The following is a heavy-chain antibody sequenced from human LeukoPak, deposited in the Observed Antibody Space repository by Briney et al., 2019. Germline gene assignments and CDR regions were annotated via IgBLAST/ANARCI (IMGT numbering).Heavy chain of an antibody. J-gene: IGHJ4*02. CDR3: XXXXXXTEGWYTD. Sequence: GGSLRLSCAASGFTFSDYYMSWIRQAPGKGLEWVSFISGSGYSGSGYSIHYADSVKGRFTISRDNAKNSLYLQMNSLRAEDTXXXXXXXXXXXTEGWYTDWGQGTLITVSS. CDR2: ISGSGYSGSGYSI. D-gene: IGHD6-19*01. V-gene: IGHV3-11*01. CDR1: GFTFSDYY.